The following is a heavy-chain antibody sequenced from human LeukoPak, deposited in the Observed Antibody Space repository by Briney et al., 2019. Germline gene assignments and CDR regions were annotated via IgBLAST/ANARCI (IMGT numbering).Heavy chain of an antibody. J-gene: IGHJ1*01. CDR3: ARDLMKVRRARYCSSTSCQEYFQH. D-gene: IGHD2-2*01. V-gene: IGHV1-18*04. CDR2: ISAYNGNT. CDR1: GYTFTSYG. Sequence: ASVKVSCKASGYTFTSYGISWVRQAPGQGLEWMGWISAYNGNTNYAQKLQGRVTMTTDTSTSTAYMELRSLRSDDTAVYYCARDLMKVRRARYCSSTSCQEYFQHWGQGTLVTVSS.